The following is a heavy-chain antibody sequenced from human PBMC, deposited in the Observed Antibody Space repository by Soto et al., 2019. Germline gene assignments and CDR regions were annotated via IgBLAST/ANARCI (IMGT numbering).Heavy chain of an antibody. D-gene: IGHD6-6*01. CDR2: INHSGST. V-gene: IGHV4-34*01. CDR3: ARIVIAARGGQWLDHDY. CDR1: GGSFSGYY. Sequence: QVQLQQWGAGLLKPSETLSLTCAVYGGSFSGYYWSWIRQPPGKGLEWIGEINHSGSTNYNPSLKSPVTISVYTSKNQFSLKLSSVTAADTAVYYCARIVIAARGGQWLDHDYWGQGTLVTVSS. J-gene: IGHJ4*02.